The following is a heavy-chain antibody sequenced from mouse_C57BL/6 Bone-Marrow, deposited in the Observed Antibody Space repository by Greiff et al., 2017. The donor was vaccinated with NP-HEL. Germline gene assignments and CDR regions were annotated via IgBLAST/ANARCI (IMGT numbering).Heavy chain of an antibody. CDR3: TLIYYGYDYFDY. J-gene: IGHJ2*01. Sequence: EVQLQQSGTVLARPGASVKMSCKTSGYTFTSYWMHWVKQRPGQGLEWIGAIYPGNSDTSYNQKFKGKAKLTAVTSASTAYMELSSLTNEDSAVYYCTLIYYGYDYFDYWGQGTTLTVSS. CDR1: GYTFTSYW. V-gene: IGHV1-5*01. D-gene: IGHD2-2*01. CDR2: IYPGNSDT.